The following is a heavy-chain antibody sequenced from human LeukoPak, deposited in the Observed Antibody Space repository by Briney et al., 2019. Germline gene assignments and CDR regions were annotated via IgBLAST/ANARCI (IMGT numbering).Heavy chain of an antibody. D-gene: IGHD3-10*01. CDR2: INPNSGGT. V-gene: IGHV1-2*02. CDR1: GYTFTGYY. Sequence: ASVKVSCKASGYTFTGYYMHWVRQAPGQGLEWMGWINPNSGGTNYAQKFQGRVTMTRDTSISTAYMELSRLRSDDTAVYYCAVTDRGVIITRFDYWGQGTLVTVSS. CDR3: AVTDRGVIITRFDY. J-gene: IGHJ4*02.